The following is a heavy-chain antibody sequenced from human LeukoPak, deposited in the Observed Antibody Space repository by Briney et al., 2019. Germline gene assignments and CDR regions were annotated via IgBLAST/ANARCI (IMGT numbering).Heavy chain of an antibody. V-gene: IGHV1-8*03. Sequence: GASVKVSCTASGYTFTSYDINWVRQATGQGLEGMGWMNPNSGHTDYAQKFQGRVTITRNTSISTAYMELSSLRSEDTAVYYCARSYYYDNSGYFPTDYWGQGTLVTVSS. CDR2: MNPNSGHT. D-gene: IGHD3-22*01. J-gene: IGHJ4*02. CDR3: ARSYYYDNSGYFPTDY. CDR1: GYTFTSYD.